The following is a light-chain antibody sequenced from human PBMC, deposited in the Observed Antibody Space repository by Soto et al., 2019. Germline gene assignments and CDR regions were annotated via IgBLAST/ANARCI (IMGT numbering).Light chain of an antibody. Sequence: ENVLTQSPATLSLSPGERATLSCRASQSVSSYLAWYQQKPGQAPRLLIYDASDRDSGIPARFSGSGSWTDFTLTISSLEPEDFAVYYCQQRYNWPITFGWGATVEIK. V-gene: IGKV3-11*01. CDR1: QSVSSY. CDR2: DAS. J-gene: IGKJ4*01. CDR3: QQRYNWPIT.